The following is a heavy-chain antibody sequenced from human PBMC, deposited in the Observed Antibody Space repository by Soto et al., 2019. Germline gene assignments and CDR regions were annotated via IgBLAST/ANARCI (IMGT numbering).Heavy chain of an antibody. J-gene: IGHJ6*02. CDR1: GGTFSSYA. Sequence: SVKVSCKASGGTFSSYAISWVRQAPGQGLEWMGGIIPIFGTANYAQKFQGRVTITADESTSTAYMELSSLRSEDTAVYYCASVVGATGYYYYYGMDVWGQGTTVTVSS. CDR2: IIPIFGTA. CDR3: ASVVGATGYYYYYGMDV. D-gene: IGHD1-26*01. V-gene: IGHV1-69*13.